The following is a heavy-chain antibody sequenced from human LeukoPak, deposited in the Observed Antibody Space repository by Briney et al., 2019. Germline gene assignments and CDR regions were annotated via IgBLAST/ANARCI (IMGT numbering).Heavy chain of an antibody. J-gene: IGHJ4*02. Sequence: SETLSLTCAVSGYSISSGYYWGWIRQPPGKGLEWIGSIYHSGSTYYNPSLKSRVTISVDTSKNQFSLKLSSVTAADTAVYYCARQAGYYDSSGYMGYWGQGTLVTVSS. CDR3: ARQAGYYDSSGYMGY. V-gene: IGHV4-38-2*01. CDR1: GYSISSGYY. D-gene: IGHD3-22*01. CDR2: IYHSGST.